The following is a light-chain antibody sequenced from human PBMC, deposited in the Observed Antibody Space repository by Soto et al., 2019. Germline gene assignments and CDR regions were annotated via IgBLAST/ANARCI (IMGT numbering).Light chain of an antibody. J-gene: IGLJ3*02. CDR2: EVT. CDR1: RSDVDGFDY. CDR3: RSYTNIATWV. Sequence: QSVLTQPASVSGSPGQSITISCTGTRSDVDGFDYVSWYQQHPGEAPKLIIYEVTHRPSGVSNRFSGSKSGNTASLTISGLQAEDEAAYYCRSYTNIATWVFGGGTKLTVL. V-gene: IGLV2-14*01.